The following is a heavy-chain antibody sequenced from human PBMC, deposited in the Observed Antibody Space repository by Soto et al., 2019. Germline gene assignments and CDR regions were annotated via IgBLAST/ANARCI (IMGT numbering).Heavy chain of an antibody. CDR2: INPNDGDT. CDR1: GYTFTDYY. CDR3: ATVPAAALKEDY. D-gene: IGHD6-13*01. J-gene: IGHJ4*02. V-gene: IGHV1-2*02. Sequence: QEQLVQSGAEVKKPGASVVVSCKASGYTFTDYYFHWVRQAPGQGLEWMGWINPNDGDTNYAQKFQGRVTITRDTSISTAYVELSSLRSDDTAVYYCATVPAAALKEDYWGQGTLVTVSS.